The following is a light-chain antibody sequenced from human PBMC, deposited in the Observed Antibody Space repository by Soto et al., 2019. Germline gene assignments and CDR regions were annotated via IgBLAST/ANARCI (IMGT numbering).Light chain of an antibody. J-gene: IGLJ1*01. Sequence: QSVLTQPTSVSWSPGQSITISCTGNHNDIGTYDYVSWYQQHPGRAPRLLIHGVTTRPSGISDRFSASKSGLTASLTISGLQPEDEADYYCSSFTSNRIYVFGPGTKSPS. CDR1: HNDIGTYDY. V-gene: IGLV2-14*03. CDR3: SSFTSNRIYV. CDR2: GVT.